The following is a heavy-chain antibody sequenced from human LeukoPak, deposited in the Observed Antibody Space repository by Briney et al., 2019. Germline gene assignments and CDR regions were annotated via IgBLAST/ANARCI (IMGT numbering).Heavy chain of an antibody. V-gene: IGHV3-30*04. J-gene: IGHJ4*02. Sequence: PGGSLRLSCAASGFTFSSYAMHWVRQAPGKGLEWVAVISYDGSNKYYADSVKGRFTISRDNSKNTLYLQMNSLRAEDTAVYYCTKDQSGRFGESLDYWGQGTLVTVSS. D-gene: IGHD3-10*01. CDR1: GFTFSSYA. CDR3: TKDQSGRFGESLDY. CDR2: ISYDGSNK.